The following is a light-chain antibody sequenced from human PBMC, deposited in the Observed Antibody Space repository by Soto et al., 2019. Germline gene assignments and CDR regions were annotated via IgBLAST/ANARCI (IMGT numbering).Light chain of an antibody. V-gene: IGKV1-5*01. CDR3: QQYNTFWT. CDR1: QSIISW. CDR2: DVS. J-gene: IGKJ1*01. Sequence: DIQLTQAPSVLSASVGDRVTITCRASQSIISWLSWYQQKPGKAPKLLIYDVSSLESGVPSRFSGSGSGTEFTLTISSLQPDDFATYYCQQYNTFWTFGQGTKVDIK.